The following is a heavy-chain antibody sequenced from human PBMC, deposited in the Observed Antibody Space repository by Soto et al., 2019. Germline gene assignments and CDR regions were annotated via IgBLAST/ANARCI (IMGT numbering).Heavy chain of an antibody. V-gene: IGHV3-48*02. D-gene: IGHD2-21*01. J-gene: IGHJ4*02. CDR3: ARGLGWRRGPFDF. Sequence: PGGSLRLSCAASGFTFSSYSMNWVRQAPGKGLEWLSYISSGSNTIFYADSVKGRFTISRDSANSSLYLQLNSLRDDDTAVYFCARGLGWRRGPFDFWGQGTPVTVSS. CDR2: ISSGSNTI. CDR1: GFTFSSYS.